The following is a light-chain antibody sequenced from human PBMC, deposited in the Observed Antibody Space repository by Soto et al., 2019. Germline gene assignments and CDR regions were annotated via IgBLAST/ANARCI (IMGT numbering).Light chain of an antibody. V-gene: IGKV3-11*01. Sequence: EIVLTQSPATLSSFPGDRVTLSCRASQYINTRLAWYQHRPGQAPRLLIYQTSIRAAGIPARFSASGSGTDVTLTSSAVQPADFALYYCHQRQSWPRTFGQGTKV. CDR2: QTS. J-gene: IGKJ1*01. CDR1: QYINTR. CDR3: HQRQSWPRT.